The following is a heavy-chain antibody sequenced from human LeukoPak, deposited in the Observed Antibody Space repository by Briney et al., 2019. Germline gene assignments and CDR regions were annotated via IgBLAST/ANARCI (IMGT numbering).Heavy chain of an antibody. CDR1: GYTFTSYG. Sequence: ASVKVSCKASGYTFTSYGITWVRQAPGQGLEWMGWISAYNGNTNYAQKLQGRVTMTTDTSTSTAYLDLRSLRSDDPAVYYCARAEQYQLLLHWGQGTLVTASS. CDR2: ISAYNGNT. D-gene: IGHD2-2*01. CDR3: ARAEQYQLLLH. J-gene: IGHJ4*02. V-gene: IGHV1-18*01.